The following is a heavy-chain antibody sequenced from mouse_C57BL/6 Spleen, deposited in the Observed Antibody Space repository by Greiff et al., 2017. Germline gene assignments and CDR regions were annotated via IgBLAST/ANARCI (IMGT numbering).Heavy chain of an antibody. D-gene: IGHD2-3*01. J-gene: IGHJ3*01. CDR2: IDPSDSYT. CDR3: ARRWLLLGCAY. CDR1: GYTFTSYW. V-gene: IGHV1-59*01. Sequence: VQLQQPGAELVRPGTSVKLSCKASGYTFTSYWMHWVKQRPGQGLEWIGVIDPSDSYTNYNQKFKGKATVTVDTSSSTAYMQLRSLTSEDAAVYYCARRWLLLGCAYWGQGPLVTVA.